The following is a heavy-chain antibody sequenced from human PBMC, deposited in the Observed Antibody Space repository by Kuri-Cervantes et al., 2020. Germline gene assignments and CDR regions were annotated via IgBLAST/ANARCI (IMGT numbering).Heavy chain of an antibody. CDR3: ATRGTGWQLDY. CDR1: GFTFSSYA. V-gene: IGHV3-23*01. D-gene: IGHD6-19*01. J-gene: IGHJ4*02. Sequence: LSLTCAASGFTFSSYAMSWVRQAPGKGLEWVSAISGSGGSTYYADSVKGRFTISRDNSKNTLYLQMNSLRPEDTAVYYCATRGTGWQLDYWGQGTLVTVSS. CDR2: ISGSGGST.